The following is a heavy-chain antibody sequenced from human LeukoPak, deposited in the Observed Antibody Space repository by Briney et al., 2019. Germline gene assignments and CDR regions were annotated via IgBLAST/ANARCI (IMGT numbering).Heavy chain of an antibody. CDR1: GYSFTSYW. V-gene: IGHV5-10-1*01. D-gene: IGHD2-2*01. Sequence: TGGSLRLSCKGSGYSFTSYWISWVRQMPGKGLEWMGRIDPSDSYTNYSPSFQGHVTISADKSISTAYLQWSSLKASDTAMYYCARLRGYQLLSPDYWGQGTVVTVSS. CDR3: ARLRGYQLLSPDY. CDR2: IDPSDSYT. J-gene: IGHJ4*02.